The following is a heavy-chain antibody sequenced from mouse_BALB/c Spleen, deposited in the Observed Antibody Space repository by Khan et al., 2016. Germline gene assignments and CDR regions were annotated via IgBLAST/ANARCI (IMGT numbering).Heavy chain of an antibody. D-gene: IGHD4-1*01. V-gene: IGHV3-2*02. J-gene: IGHJ3*01. CDR3: ARGLGRAY. CDR1: GYSITSDYA. Sequence: EVQLQESGPGLVKPSQSLSLTCTVTGYSITSDYAWNWIRQFPGNKLEWMGYISYSGSTSYNPSPKSRISITRDTSKNQFSLQLNSVTTEDTATYYCARGLGRAYWGQGTLVTVSA. CDR2: ISYSGST.